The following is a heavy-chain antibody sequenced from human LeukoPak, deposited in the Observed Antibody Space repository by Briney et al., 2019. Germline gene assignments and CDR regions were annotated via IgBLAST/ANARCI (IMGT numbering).Heavy chain of an antibody. J-gene: IGHJ4*02. D-gene: IGHD6-19*01. Sequence: ASVKVSCKASGYTFTSYGISWVRQAPGQGLEWMAWISAYNGNTNYAQKLQGRVTMTTDTSTSTAYMELRSLRSDDTAVYYCAREVPSSPIYSSGWYVYFDYWGQGTLVTFSS. CDR3: AREVPSSPIYSSGWYVYFDY. CDR1: GYTFTSYG. V-gene: IGHV1-18*01. CDR2: ISAYNGNT.